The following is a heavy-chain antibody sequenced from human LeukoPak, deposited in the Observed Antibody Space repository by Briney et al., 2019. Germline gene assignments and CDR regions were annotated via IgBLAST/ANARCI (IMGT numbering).Heavy chain of an antibody. CDR2: INTDGSST. Sequence: GGSLRLSCAASGFTFSSYWMHWVRQAPGKGLVWVSRINTDGSSTSYADSVKGRFTISRDNAKNTLYLQMNSLRAEDTAVYYCATAVAGTGIDYWGQGTLVTASS. CDR1: GFTFSSYW. CDR3: ATAVAGTGIDY. D-gene: IGHD6-19*01. J-gene: IGHJ4*02. V-gene: IGHV3-74*01.